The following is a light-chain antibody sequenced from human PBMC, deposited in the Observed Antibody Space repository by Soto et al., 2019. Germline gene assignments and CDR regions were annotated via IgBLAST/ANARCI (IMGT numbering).Light chain of an antibody. J-gene: IGLJ1*01. CDR3: SSYTSSSTSRV. V-gene: IGLV2-14*01. CDR1: SSDVGGYNY. CDR2: DVS. Sequence: QSVLTQPASVSGSPGQSITISCTGTSSDVGGYNYVSWYQQHPGKAPKLMIYDVSNRPSGVSNRFSGSKSGNTASLTISGLQAEDEADYYCSSYTSSSTSRVFGTGTKLTVL.